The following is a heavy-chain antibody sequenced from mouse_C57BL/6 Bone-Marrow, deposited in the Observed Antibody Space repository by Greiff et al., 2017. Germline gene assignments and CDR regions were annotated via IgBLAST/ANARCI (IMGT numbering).Heavy chain of an antibody. D-gene: IGHD1-1*01. CDR3: TSPYYGSSPYYAMDY. J-gene: IGHJ4*01. Sequence: EVQLVESGEGLVKPGGSLKLSCAASGFTFSSYAMSWVRQTPEKRLEWVAYISSGGDYIYYADTVKGRFTISRDNARNTLYLQMSSLKSEDTAMYYCTSPYYGSSPYYAMDYWGQGTSVTVSS. CDR2: ISSGGDYI. CDR1: GFTFSSYA. V-gene: IGHV5-9-1*02.